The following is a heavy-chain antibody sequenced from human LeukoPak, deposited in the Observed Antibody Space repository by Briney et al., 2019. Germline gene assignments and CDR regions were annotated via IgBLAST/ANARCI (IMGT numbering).Heavy chain of an antibody. CDR1: GFIFSSYA. CDR2: ISGSGGSA. J-gene: IGHJ4*02. V-gene: IGHV3-23*01. Sequence: GGSLRLSCVASGFIFSSYAMSWVRHAPGNGLEWVSGISGSGGSAFYADSVKGRFTISRDNAKSALYLEMNSLRAEDTAVYYCANLYGDYGDYWGQGNLVTASS. CDR3: ANLYGDYGDY. D-gene: IGHD4-17*01.